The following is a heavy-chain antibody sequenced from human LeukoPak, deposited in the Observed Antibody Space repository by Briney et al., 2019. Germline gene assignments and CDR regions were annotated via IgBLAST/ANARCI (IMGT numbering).Heavy chain of an antibody. V-gene: IGHV3-33*01. J-gene: IGHJ6*02. CDR1: GFTFSSYG. D-gene: IGHD2-21*02. Sequence: PGGSLRLSCAASGFTFSSYGMHWVRQAPGKGLEWVAVIWYDGSNTYYADSVKGRFTISRDNSKNTLYLQMNSLRAEDTAVYYCARVLAYCGGDCYSNYYGMDVWGQGTTVTVSS. CDR2: IWYDGSNT. CDR3: ARVLAYCGGDCYSNYYGMDV.